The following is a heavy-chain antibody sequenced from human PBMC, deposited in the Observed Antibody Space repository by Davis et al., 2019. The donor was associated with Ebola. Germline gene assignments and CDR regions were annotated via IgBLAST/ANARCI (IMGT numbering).Heavy chain of an antibody. D-gene: IGHD2-2*01. CDR2: TSHDGSTT. Sequence: GESLKTLCAAPGFPFSSYAIQRVRQAPDKGLEWVAVTSHDGSTTYYEESVKGRFTITRDKSQNTPYLQLNRVINEDTAVYYCARRVPSKEDLDYWGQGTLVTVSS. CDR3: ARRVPSKEDLDY. J-gene: IGHJ4*02. V-gene: IGHV3-30*04. CDR1: GFPFSSYA.